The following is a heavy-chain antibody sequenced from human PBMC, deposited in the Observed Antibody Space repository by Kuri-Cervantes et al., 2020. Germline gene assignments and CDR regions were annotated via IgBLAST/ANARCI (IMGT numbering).Heavy chain of an antibody. V-gene: IGHV3-21*01. CDR2: ISSSSSYI. Sequence: GESLKISCAASGFTFSSYSMNWVRQAPGKGLEWVSSISSSSSYIYYADSVKGRFTISRDNAKNSLYLQMNSLRAEDTAVYYCARDQQLVRRDYYYYMGVWGKGTTVTVSS. J-gene: IGHJ6*03. D-gene: IGHD6-13*01. CDR1: GFTFSSYS. CDR3: ARDQQLVRRDYYYYMGV.